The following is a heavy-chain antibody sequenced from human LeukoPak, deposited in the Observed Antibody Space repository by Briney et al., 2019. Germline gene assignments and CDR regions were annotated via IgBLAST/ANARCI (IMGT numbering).Heavy chain of an antibody. CDR2: IYYSGST. D-gene: IGHD2-15*01. Sequence: SETLSLTCTVSGGSISSYYWSWIRQPPGKGLEWIGYIYYSGSTNYNPSLKSRVTISVDTSKNQFSLKLSSVTAADTAVYYCARITATGFERSWENYYYGMDVRGQGTTVTVSS. V-gene: IGHV4-59*08. J-gene: IGHJ6*02. CDR1: GGSISSYY. CDR3: ARITATGFERSWENYYYGMDV.